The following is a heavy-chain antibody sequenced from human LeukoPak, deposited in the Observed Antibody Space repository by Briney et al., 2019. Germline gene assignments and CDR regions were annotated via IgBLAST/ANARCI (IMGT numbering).Heavy chain of an antibody. CDR1: GGSINSYY. Sequence: SETLSLTCIVSGGSINSYYWSWIRQPPGKGLEWIGNINHSGSTRYNPSLKSRVTISVDTSKSQFSLSLSSVTAADTAVYYCARGFDGVAGWFDPWGQGTLVTVSS. V-gene: IGHV4-59*12. D-gene: IGHD3-9*01. J-gene: IGHJ5*02. CDR3: ARGFDGVAGWFDP. CDR2: INHSGST.